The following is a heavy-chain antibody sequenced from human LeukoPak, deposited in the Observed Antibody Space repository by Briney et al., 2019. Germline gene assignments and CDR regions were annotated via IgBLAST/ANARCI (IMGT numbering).Heavy chain of an antibody. CDR3: VKDPRDTYGTNWFVS. V-gene: IGHV3-23*01. CDR1: GFSFGNYA. D-gene: IGHD2-21*01. Sequence: GGSLRLSCVASGFSFGNYAMSWVRQAPGKGLRWVSQISGTGGATWYAGFARDRFTISRDNSKKTLYLQMSGLRVEDTAMYYCVKDPRDTYGTNWFVSWGQGTLLIVSS. J-gene: IGHJ5*01. CDR2: ISGTGGAT.